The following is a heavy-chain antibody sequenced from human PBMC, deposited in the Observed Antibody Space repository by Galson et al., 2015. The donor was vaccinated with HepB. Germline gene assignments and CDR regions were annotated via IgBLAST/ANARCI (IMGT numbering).Heavy chain of an antibody. V-gene: IGHV3-30*04. CDR1: GFTFSSYA. CDR3: ARDGRLQLYYYGMDV. Sequence: LRLSCAASGFTFSSYAMHWVRQAPGKGLEWVAVISYDGSNKYYADSVKGRFTISRDNSKNTLYLQMNSLRAEDTAVYYCARDGRLQLYYYGMDVWGQGTTVTVSS. D-gene: IGHD1-1*01. CDR2: ISYDGSNK. J-gene: IGHJ6*02.